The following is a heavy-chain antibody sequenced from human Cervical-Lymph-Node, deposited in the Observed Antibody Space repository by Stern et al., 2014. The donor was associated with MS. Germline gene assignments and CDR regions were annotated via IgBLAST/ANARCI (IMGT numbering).Heavy chain of an antibody. V-gene: IGHV1-2*02. CDR3: ARRVAAAGTHYYGLFGH. Sequence: VQLGESGAEVKEPGASVKVSFKASGYTFSDYYLHWVRQAPGQGLEWLGWFSPKSGGTNFAQKFQGRVTMTSDTSIATAYMELTRLRSDDTAVYYCARRVAAAGTHYYGLFGHWGQGTLVTVSS. CDR2: FSPKSGGT. D-gene: IGHD6-13*01. CDR1: GYTFSDYY. J-gene: IGHJ4*02.